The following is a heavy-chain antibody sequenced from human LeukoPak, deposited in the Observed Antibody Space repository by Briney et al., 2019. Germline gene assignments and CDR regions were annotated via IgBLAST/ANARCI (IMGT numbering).Heavy chain of an antibody. Sequence: ETLSLTCAVYGGSFSGYYWSWVRQAPGKGLEWVSTISDSGDNTYYADSVKGRFTISRDNSKNTLYLQMNSLRAEDTALYYCARSPSCSGGSCYWFDLWGQGTLVTVSS. CDR2: ISDSGDNT. CDR1: GGSFSGYY. D-gene: IGHD2-15*01. CDR3: ARSPSCSGGSCYWFDL. V-gene: IGHV3-23*01. J-gene: IGHJ5*02.